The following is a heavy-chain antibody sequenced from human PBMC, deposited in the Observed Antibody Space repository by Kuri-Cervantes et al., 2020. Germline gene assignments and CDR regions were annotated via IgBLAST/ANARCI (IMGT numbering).Heavy chain of an antibody. CDR1: GFTFSTYV. V-gene: IGHV3-48*02. J-gene: IGHJ6*02. CDR3: ARDPYGMDV. Sequence: GESLKISCAASGFTFSTYVMHWVRQAPGKGLEWVSYISSSSSTIYYADSVKGRFTISRDNAKNSLYLQMNSLRDEDTAVYYCARDPYGMDVWGQGTTVTVSS. CDR2: ISSSSSTI.